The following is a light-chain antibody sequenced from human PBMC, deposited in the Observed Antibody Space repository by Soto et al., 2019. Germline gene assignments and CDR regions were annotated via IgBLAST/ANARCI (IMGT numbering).Light chain of an antibody. Sequence: QSVLTQPPSVSGSPGQSVTISCTGTSSDVGGYKYVSWYQQHPGKAPKLMIYEVSKRPSGVPDRFSGSKSGNTASLAVSGLQAEDEADYYCSSYAGSILGVFGGGTKLTVL. CDR1: SSDVGGYKY. V-gene: IGLV2-8*01. CDR3: SSYAGSILGV. J-gene: IGLJ3*02. CDR2: EVS.